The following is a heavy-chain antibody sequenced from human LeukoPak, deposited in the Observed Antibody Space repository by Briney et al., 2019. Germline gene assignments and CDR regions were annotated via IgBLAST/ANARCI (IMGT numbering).Heavy chain of an antibody. CDR3: ARDQVSSGYNGY. Sequence: ASVKVSCKASGYTFTGYYIHWVRQAPGQGLEWMGWINPNSGGTNYAQKFQGRVTMTTDTSTSTAYMELRSLRSDDTAVYYCARDQVSSGYNGYWGQGTLVTVSS. CDR1: GYTFTGYY. J-gene: IGHJ4*02. V-gene: IGHV1-2*02. CDR2: INPNSGGT. D-gene: IGHD3-22*01.